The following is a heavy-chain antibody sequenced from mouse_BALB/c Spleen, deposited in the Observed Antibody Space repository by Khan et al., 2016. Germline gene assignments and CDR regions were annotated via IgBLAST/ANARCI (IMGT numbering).Heavy chain of an antibody. CDR2: IDSNGGST. D-gene: IGHD2-12*01. J-gene: IGHJ2*01. V-gene: IGHV5-6-3*01. CDR3: ARSAI. CDR1: RFTISSYG. Sequence: EVELVESGGGIVQPGGSLKRSSAASRFTISSYGMSSVRQTPDKRLELVATIDSNGGSTDYQDSVKRRFTISGDNAKNALYLQMRSLKSEDTAMYYCARSAIWGQGTTLTVSS.